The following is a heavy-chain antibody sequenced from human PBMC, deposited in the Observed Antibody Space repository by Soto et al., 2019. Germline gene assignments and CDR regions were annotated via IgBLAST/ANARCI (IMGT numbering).Heavy chain of an antibody. V-gene: IGHV4-4*02. CDR3: ARAPLVVVVDAIQREYYYYGMDV. Sequence: SETRSLTCAVAGGSISSSNWWSWVRQPPGKGLEWFGEIYHSGSTNYNTSLKSRVTISVDKSKNQFSLKLRSVTAADTAVYYCARAPLVVVVDAIQREYYYYGMDVWCQGTTVTVS. CDR1: GGSISSSNW. J-gene: IGHJ6*02. CDR2: IYHSGST. D-gene: IGHD2-15*01.